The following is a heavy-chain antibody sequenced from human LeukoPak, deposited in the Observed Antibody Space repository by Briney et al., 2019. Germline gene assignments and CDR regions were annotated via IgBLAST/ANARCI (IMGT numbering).Heavy chain of an antibody. D-gene: IGHD2-21*02. J-gene: IGHJ6*02. Sequence: GASVKVSCKASGYTFTSYGISWVRQAPGQGLEWMGWISAYNGNTNYAQKLQGRVTMTTDTSTSTAYMELRSLRSDDTAVYYCARDPLAYCGGDCSDYYYGMDVWGQGTTVTVSS. CDR1: GYTFTSYG. CDR3: ARDPLAYCGGDCSDYYYGMDV. V-gene: IGHV1-18*01. CDR2: ISAYNGNT.